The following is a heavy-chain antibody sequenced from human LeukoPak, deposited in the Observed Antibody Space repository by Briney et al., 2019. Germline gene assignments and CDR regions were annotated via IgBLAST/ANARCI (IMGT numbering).Heavy chain of an antibody. Sequence: GGSLRLSCAASGSTFSSYAMNWVRQAPGEGLEWVSVISGSGGTTYYADSVKGRFTISRDSSKNTLYLQMNSLRAEDTAVYYCAKVSGGGLYYDGMDVWGQGTTVTVSS. V-gene: IGHV3-23*01. CDR2: ISGSGGTT. CDR1: GSTFSSYA. CDR3: AKVSGGGLYYDGMDV. D-gene: IGHD1-14*01. J-gene: IGHJ6*02.